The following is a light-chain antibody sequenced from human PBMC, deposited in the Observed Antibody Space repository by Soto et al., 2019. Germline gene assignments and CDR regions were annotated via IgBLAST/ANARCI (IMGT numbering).Light chain of an antibody. Sequence: QSALTQPASVSGSPGQSITISCTGTSSDVGGYNYVSWYQRHPGKAPKLMIYEVSNRPSGVSNRFSGSKSGNTASLTISGLQAEDEADYYCSSYTSSSAYVLGTGTKVTVL. CDR1: SSDVGGYNY. J-gene: IGLJ1*01. CDR2: EVS. CDR3: SSYTSSSAYV. V-gene: IGLV2-14*01.